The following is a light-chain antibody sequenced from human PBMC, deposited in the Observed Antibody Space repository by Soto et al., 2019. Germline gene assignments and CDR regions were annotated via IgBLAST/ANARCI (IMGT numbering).Light chain of an antibody. CDR2: GTS. J-gene: IGKJ1*01. CDR3: HQDFNLPWT. CDR1: QTVRRMY. V-gene: IGKV3D-7*01. Sequence: EIVLTQSPVTLSLSPGERATLSCRASQTVRRMYLSWFQQKPGQAPRLLIYGTSTRATGIPVRFSGSGSGTDFTLTISSLQPEDFAVYFCHQDFNLPWTFGQGTKVEIK.